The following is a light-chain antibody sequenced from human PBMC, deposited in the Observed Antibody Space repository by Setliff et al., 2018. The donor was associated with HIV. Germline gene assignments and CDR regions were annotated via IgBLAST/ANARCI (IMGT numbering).Light chain of an antibody. Sequence: DIQMTQSPSTLSASVGNRVTITCRASQSISNWLAWYQQKPGKAPKLLIYKASTLESGVPSRFSGSGSGTEFTLTISSLQPDDFATYYCQQYNSYLLGFGGGTKVDIK. J-gene: IGKJ4*01. CDR1: QSISNW. CDR2: KAS. CDR3: QQYNSYLLG. V-gene: IGKV1-5*03.